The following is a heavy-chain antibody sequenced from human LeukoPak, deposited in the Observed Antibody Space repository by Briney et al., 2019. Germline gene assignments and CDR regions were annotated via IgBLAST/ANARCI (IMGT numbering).Heavy chain of an antibody. CDR3: ARGSPSMVRGVKNWFDP. CDR1: GGSFSGYY. Sequence: SETLSLTCGVYGGSFSGYYWAWIRQPPGKGLEWIGETNHSGSTNYNPSLKSRVTISVDTSKNQFSLKLSSVTAADTAVYYCARGSPSMVRGVKNWFDPWGQGTLVTVSS. D-gene: IGHD3-10*01. CDR2: TNHSGST. J-gene: IGHJ5*02. V-gene: IGHV4-34*01.